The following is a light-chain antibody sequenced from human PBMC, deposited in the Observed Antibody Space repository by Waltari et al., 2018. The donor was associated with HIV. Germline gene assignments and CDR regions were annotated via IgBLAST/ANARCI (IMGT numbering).Light chain of an antibody. CDR2: GGS. J-gene: IGLJ2*01. CDR1: SSDVGSYNL. CDR3: CSYAGSSTHVV. V-gene: IGLV2-23*01. Sequence: QSALTQPASVSGSPVELITISCTGTSSDVGSYNLVSCYQQHPGQSPKLLFYGGSKRPSGVSNRFSCSKSGNTASLTISGLQAEDEADYYCCSYAGSSTHVVFGGGTKLTVL.